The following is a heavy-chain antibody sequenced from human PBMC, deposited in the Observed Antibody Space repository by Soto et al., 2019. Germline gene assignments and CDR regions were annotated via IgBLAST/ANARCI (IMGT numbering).Heavy chain of an antibody. V-gene: IGHV4-31*03. CDR3: VRYSGLYSFDS. CDR1: GGSIRSDTYY. D-gene: IGHD6-19*01. CDR2: IYYSGST. Sequence: QVQLQESGPGLVKPSQTLSLTCTVSGGSIRSDTYYWGWIRQYPGKGLEWIGYIYYSGSTYYNPSLKSRVDISVDTSKNQFSLKLSSVTAADTAVYYCVRYSGLYSFDSWGQGTLVTVSS. J-gene: IGHJ4*02.